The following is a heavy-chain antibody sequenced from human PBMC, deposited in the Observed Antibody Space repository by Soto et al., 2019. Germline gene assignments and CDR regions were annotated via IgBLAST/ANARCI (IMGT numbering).Heavy chain of an antibody. J-gene: IGHJ6*02. CDR1: GFTFTSYD. CDR3: ARSRDGYSFYFYYGMDV. CDR2: ILHDGSAE. D-gene: IGHD4-4*01. V-gene: IGHV3-30*03. Sequence: GGSLRLSCAASGFTFTSYDMHWVRQAPGKGLEWMALILHDGSAEYYADSVKGRFTISRDNSKSTLYLQMNSLRAEDTAVYYCARSRDGYSFYFYYGMDVWGQGTKVTVSS.